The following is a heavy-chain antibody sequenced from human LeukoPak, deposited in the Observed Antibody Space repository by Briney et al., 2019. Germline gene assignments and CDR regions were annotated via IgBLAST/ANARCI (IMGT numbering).Heavy chain of an antibody. J-gene: IGHJ4*02. CDR3: ASSAEQWLAQPLDY. V-gene: IGHV3-30-3*01. D-gene: IGHD6-19*01. CDR2: ISYDGSNK. CDR1: GFTFSSYA. Sequence: GGSLRLSCAASGFTFSSYAMHWVRQAPGKGLEWVAVISYDGSNKYYADSVKGRFTISRDNSKNTLYLQMNSLRAEDTAVYYCASSAEQWLAQPLDYWGQGTLVTVSS.